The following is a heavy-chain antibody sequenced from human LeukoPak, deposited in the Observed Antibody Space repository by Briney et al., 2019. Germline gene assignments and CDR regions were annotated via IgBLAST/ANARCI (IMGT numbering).Heavy chain of an antibody. CDR3: AREVARRYYYYYMDV. Sequence: SETLSLTCTVSGGSISSYYWSWIRQPAGKGLEWIGRIYTSGSTNYNPSLKSRVTMSVDTSKNQFSLKLSSVTAADTAVYYCAREVARRYYYYYMDVWGKETTVTVSS. CDR2: IYTSGST. V-gene: IGHV4-4*07. D-gene: IGHD2-15*01. J-gene: IGHJ6*03. CDR1: GGSISSYY.